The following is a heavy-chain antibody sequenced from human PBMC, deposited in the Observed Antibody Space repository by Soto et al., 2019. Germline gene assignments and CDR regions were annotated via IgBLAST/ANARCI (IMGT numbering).Heavy chain of an antibody. J-gene: IGHJ6*02. CDR3: VKERYGQLWLEDYGMDV. CDR2: ISYDASDK. CDR1: AFTFSSYR. D-gene: IGHD5-18*01. Sequence: QVQLVESGGGVVQPGRSLRLSCAASAFTFSSYRIHWVRQAPGKGLDWVAFISYDASDKYYADSVKGRFTISRDNSKNTLYLQMNSLRAEDTAVYYCVKERYGQLWLEDYGMDVWGQGTTVTVSS. V-gene: IGHV3-30*18.